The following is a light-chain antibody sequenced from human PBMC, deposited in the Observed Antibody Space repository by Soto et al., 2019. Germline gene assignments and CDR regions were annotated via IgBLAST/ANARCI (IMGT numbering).Light chain of an antibody. CDR2: EAS. CDR3: QQYNRYWT. CDR1: QSISSW. Sequence: DIQMTQSPSTLSASVGDRVTITCRASQSISSWLAWYQQKPGKAPKLLIYEASSLESGVPSRFSASGSGTEFTLTISSLQPDDFATYYCQQYNRYWTFGQGTKVEIK. J-gene: IGKJ1*01. V-gene: IGKV1-5*03.